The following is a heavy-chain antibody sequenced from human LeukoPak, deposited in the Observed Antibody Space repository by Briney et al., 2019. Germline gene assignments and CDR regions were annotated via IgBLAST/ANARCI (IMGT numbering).Heavy chain of an antibody. CDR2: INPNSGGT. J-gene: IGHJ4*02. CDR3: ARTYDFWSGYLDY. D-gene: IGHD3-3*01. CDR1: GYTFTGYY. V-gene: IGHV1-2*02. Sequence: EASVKVSCKASGYTFTGYYMHWVRQAPGQGLEWMGWINPNSGGTNYAQKFQGRVTMTRDTSTSTAYMELSRLRSDDTAVYYCARTYDFWSGYLDYWGQGTLVTVSS.